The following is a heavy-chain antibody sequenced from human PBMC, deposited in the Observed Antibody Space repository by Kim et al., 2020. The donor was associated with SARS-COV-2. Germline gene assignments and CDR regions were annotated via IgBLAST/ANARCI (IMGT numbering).Heavy chain of an antibody. Sequence: GGSLRLSCAASGFIFSSHWMSWVRQAPGKGLEWVANIKEDGSEKYYEDSVKGRFTVSRDNAKNSLYLQMNSLRAGDTAVYYCARHGLTEVAVTYDYWGQGTLVTVSS. CDR1: GFIFSSHW. CDR3: ARHGLTEVAVTYDY. D-gene: IGHD6-19*01. CDR2: IKEDGSEK. V-gene: IGHV3-7*01. J-gene: IGHJ4*02.